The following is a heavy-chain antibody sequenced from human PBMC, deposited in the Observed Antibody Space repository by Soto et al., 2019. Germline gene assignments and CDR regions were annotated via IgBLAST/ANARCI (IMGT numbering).Heavy chain of an antibody. CDR3: ARSGDNYNRLDY. V-gene: IGHV3-11*06. CDR2: SSDSGTFS. J-gene: IGHJ4*02. Sequence: GGSLRLSCEGSGFTFSDYYISWSRQAPGKGLEWISYSSDSGTFSRYADSVKGRFSISRDNTKNLLYLQTNSLRAEDTAVYYCARSGDNYNRLDYWGQGTPVTVSS. CDR1: GFTFSDYY. D-gene: IGHD1-1*01.